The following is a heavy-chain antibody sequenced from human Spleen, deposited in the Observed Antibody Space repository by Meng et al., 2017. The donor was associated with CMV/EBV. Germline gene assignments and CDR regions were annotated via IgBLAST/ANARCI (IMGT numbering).Heavy chain of an antibody. V-gene: IGHV3-30*02. D-gene: IGHD2-2*01. Sequence: LSLTCAASGFTFSSYGMHWVRQAPGKGLEWVAFIRYDGSNKYYADSVKGRFTISRDNSKNTLYLQMNSLRAEDTAVYYCAKGLGYCSSTSCFWGYGMDVWGQGTTVTVSS. CDR2: IRYDGSNK. J-gene: IGHJ6*02. CDR1: GFTFSSYG. CDR3: AKGLGYCSSTSCFWGYGMDV.